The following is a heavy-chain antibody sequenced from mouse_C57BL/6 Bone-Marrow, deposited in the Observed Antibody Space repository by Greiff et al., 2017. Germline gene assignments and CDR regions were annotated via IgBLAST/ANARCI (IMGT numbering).Heavy chain of an antibody. CDR3: ARSIGGYAFAY. CDR1: GYTFTSYW. CDR2: IHPNSGST. J-gene: IGHJ3*01. D-gene: IGHD2-14*01. Sequence: VQLQQPGAELVKPGASVKLSCQASGYTFTSYWMHWVKQRPGQGLEWIGMIHPNSGSTNYNEKFKSKATLTVDTSSSTAYMQLSSLTSEDSAVYYCARSIGGYAFAYWGQGTLVTVSA. V-gene: IGHV1-64*01.